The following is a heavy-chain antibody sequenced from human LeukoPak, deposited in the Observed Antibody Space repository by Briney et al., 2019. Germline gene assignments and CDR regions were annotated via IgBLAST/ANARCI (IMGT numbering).Heavy chain of an antibody. CDR2: IYSGGST. CDR1: GFTVSSSY. D-gene: IGHD6-6*01. J-gene: IGHJ4*02. Sequence: PGVYLRLSCAASGFTVSSSYMSWVRQAPGKGLEWVAVIYSGGSTYYADSVKGRFTISRDNSKNTLYLQMNSLRAEDTAVYYCARAREQLVIFDYWGQGTLVTVSS. V-gene: IGHV3-53*01. CDR3: ARAREQLVIFDY.